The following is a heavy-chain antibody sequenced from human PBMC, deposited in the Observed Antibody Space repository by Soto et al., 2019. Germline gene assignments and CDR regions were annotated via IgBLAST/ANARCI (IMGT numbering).Heavy chain of an antibody. CDR3: ARVPYYYDSSGYYQGAFDI. CDR2: IYPGDSDT. Sequence: GESLKISCKGSGYSFTSYWIGWVRQMPGKGLEWMGIIYPGDSDTRYSPSFQGQVTISADKSTSTAYLQWSSLKASDTAMYYCARVPYYYDSSGYYQGAFDIWGQGTMVTVSS. CDR1: GYSFTSYW. D-gene: IGHD3-22*01. V-gene: IGHV5-51*01. J-gene: IGHJ3*02.